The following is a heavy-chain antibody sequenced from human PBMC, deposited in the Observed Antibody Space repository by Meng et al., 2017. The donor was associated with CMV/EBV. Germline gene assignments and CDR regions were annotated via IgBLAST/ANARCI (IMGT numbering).Heavy chain of an antibody. CDR2: IYTSGST. J-gene: IGHJ4*02. CDR3: ARDSSGWYPHFDY. CDR1: GASIMMYH. D-gene: IGHD6-19*01. Sequence: QVAFHGSCLVLGKPPQHLLLNCTVFGASIMMYHWSWIRQPAGKGLEWIGRIYTSGSTNYNPSLKSRVTMSVDTSKNQFSLKLSSVTAADTAVYYCARDSSGWYPHFDYWGQGTLVTVSS. V-gene: IGHV4-4*07.